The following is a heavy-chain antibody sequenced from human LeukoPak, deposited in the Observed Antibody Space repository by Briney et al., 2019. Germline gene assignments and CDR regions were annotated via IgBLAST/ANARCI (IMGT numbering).Heavy chain of an antibody. CDR1: GFTFSNYW. V-gene: IGHV3-7*01. CDR3: ARDPAYYYFDY. CDR2: IKQDGSDK. D-gene: IGHD1-26*01. J-gene: IGHJ4*02. Sequence: GGSLRLSCAASGFTFSNYWMSWVRQAPGKGLEWVANIKQDGSDKYYVDSVKGRFTISRDNAKNSLYLQMNSLRAEDTAAYYCARDPAYYYFDYWGQGTLVTVSS.